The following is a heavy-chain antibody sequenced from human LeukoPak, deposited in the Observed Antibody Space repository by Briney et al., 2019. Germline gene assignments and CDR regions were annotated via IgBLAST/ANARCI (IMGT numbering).Heavy chain of an antibody. CDR1: GGSFSGYY. Sequence: PSETLSLTCAVYGGSFSGYYWSWIRQPPGKELEWIGEINHSGSTNYNPSLKSRVTISVDTSKNQFSLKLSSVTAADTAVYYCASGRYLTGYFDYWGQGTLVTVSS. V-gene: IGHV4-34*01. CDR2: INHSGST. J-gene: IGHJ4*02. D-gene: IGHD3-9*01. CDR3: ASGRYLTGYFDY.